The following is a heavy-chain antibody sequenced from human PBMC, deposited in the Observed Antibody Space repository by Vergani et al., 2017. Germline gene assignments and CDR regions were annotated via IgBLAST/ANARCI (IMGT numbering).Heavy chain of an antibody. Sequence: QLQLQESGSGLVKPSQTLSLTCAVSGGSISSGGYSWSWIRQPPGKGLEWIGYIYHSGSTYYNPSLKSRVTISVDRSKNQFSLKLSSVTAADTAVYYCASQEYSSSSAVDYWGQGTLVTVSS. CDR3: ASQEYSSSSAVDY. V-gene: IGHV4-30-2*01. J-gene: IGHJ4*02. D-gene: IGHD6-6*01. CDR1: GGSISSGGYS. CDR2: IYHSGST.